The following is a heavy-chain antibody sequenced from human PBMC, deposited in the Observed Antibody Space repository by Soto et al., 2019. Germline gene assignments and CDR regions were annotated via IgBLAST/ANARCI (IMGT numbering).Heavy chain of an antibody. CDR3: ARVSSSSSY. CDR2: INHSGST. J-gene: IGHJ4*02. CDR1: GGSFSGYY. D-gene: IGHD6-6*01. V-gene: IGHV4-34*01. Sequence: SETLSLTCAVYGGSFSGYYWGWIRQPPGKGLEWIGEINHSGSTNYNPSLKSRVTISVDTSKNQFSLKLSSVTAADTAVYYCARVSSSSSYWGQGTLVTVSS.